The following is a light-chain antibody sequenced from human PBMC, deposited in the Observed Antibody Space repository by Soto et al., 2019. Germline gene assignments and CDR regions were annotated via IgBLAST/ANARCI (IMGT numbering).Light chain of an antibody. CDR1: QSVLYSSNNKNY. CDR2: WAS. J-gene: IGKJ2*01. CDR3: QQYASTPHT. V-gene: IGKV4-1*01. Sequence: DIVMTQSPDSLAVSLGERATINCKSSQSVLYSSNNKNYLAWYQQRPGQPPKLLIYWASTRESGVTDRFSGSGSGTDFTLTITSLQAEDVAVYYCQQYASTPHTFGQGTKLEIK.